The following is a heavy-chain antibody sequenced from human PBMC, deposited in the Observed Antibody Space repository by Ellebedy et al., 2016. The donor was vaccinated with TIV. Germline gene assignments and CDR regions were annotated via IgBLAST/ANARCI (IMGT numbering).Heavy chain of an antibody. D-gene: IGHD4/OR15-4a*01. CDR2: INPDSGGT. V-gene: IGHV1-2*02. CDR1: GYVFTAYY. CDR3: ARVLRATSGMDV. J-gene: IGHJ6*02. Sequence: ASVKVSCKTSGYVFTAYYIHWARQAPGQGLEWMGWINPDSGGTNLQQKFQGRVTMTRDTSVNTAYMELTRLQSDDTAVYYCARVLRATSGMDVWGQGTTVIVS.